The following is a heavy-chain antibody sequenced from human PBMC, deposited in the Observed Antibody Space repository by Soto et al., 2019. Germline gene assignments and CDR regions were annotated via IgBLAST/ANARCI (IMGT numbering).Heavy chain of an antibody. CDR3: ARDPPRGYYDSSGYYGY. V-gene: IGHV1-69*06. CDR2: IIPIFGTA. CDR1: GGTFSSYA. D-gene: IGHD3-22*01. Sequence: QVQLVQSGAEVKKPGSSVKVSCKASGGTFSSYAISWVRQAPGQGLEWMGGIIPIFGTANYAQKFQGRVTITADKSTSTAYMELSSQRSEDTAVYYCARDPPRGYYDSSGYYGYWGQGTLVTVSS. J-gene: IGHJ1*01.